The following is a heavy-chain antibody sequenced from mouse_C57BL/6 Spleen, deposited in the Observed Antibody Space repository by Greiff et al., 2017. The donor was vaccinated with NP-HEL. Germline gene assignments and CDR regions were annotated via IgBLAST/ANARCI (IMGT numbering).Heavy chain of an antibody. D-gene: IGHD1-1*02. CDR2: IYPGSGST. V-gene: IGHV1-55*01. Sequence: QVQLQQPGAELVKPGASVKMSCKASGYTFTSYWITWVKQRPGQGLEWIGDIYPGSGSTNYNEKFKSKATLTVDTSSSTAYLQLSSLTSEDSAVYYYARWGVDIRDKGFAYWGQGTLVTVSA. J-gene: IGHJ3*01. CDR1: GYTFTSYW. CDR3: ARWGVDIRDKGFAY.